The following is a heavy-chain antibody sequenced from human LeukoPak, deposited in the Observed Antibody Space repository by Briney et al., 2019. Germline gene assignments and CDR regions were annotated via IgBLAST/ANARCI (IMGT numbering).Heavy chain of an antibody. J-gene: IGHJ4*02. V-gene: IGHV4-59*08. CDR2: VYYSVST. CDR1: GDSISSYY. D-gene: IGHD4-23*01. Sequence: SETLSLTCTVSGDSISSYYWSWIRQPPGKGLEWIGYVYYSVSTNYNPSLKSRVTISVDTSKNQLSLKLSSVTAADTAVYYCARDYGGNRNGCFDYWGQGILVTISS. CDR3: ARDYGGNRNGCFDY.